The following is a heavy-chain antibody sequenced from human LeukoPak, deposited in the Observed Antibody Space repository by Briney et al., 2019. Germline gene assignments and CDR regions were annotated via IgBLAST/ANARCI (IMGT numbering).Heavy chain of an antibody. CDR2: IKQDGSEK. CDR3: ARDRRCSSTSCYYFDY. V-gene: IGHV3-7*04. Sequence: GGSLRLSCAASGFTFSSYWMTWVRQAPGKGLEWVANIKQDGSEKYYVDSVKGRFTISRDNAKNSLYLQMNSLRAEDTAVYYCARDRRCSSTSCYYFDYWGQGTLVTVSS. J-gene: IGHJ4*02. D-gene: IGHD2-2*01. CDR1: GFTFSSYW.